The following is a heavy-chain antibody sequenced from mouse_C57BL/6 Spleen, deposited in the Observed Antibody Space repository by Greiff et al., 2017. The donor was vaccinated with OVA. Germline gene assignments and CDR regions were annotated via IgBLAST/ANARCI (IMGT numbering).Heavy chain of an antibody. CDR3: ARDCGYDYWYFDV. CDR2: INYDGSST. CDR1: GFTFSDYY. D-gene: IGHD2-3*01. J-gene: IGHJ1*03. Sequence: EVMLVESEGGLVQPGSSMKLSCTASGFTFSDYYMAWVRQVPEKGLEWVANINYDGSSTYYLDSLKSRFIISRDNAKNILYLQMSSLKSEDTATYYCARDCGYDYWYFDVWGTGTTVTVSS. V-gene: IGHV5-16*01.